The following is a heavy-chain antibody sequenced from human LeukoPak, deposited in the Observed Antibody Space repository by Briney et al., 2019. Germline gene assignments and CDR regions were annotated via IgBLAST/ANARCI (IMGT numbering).Heavy chain of an antibody. CDR2: INPNSGGT. J-gene: IGHJ4*02. CDR3: ARDSCSGGSCYSFDY. CDR1: GYTFTGYY. D-gene: IGHD2-15*01. Sequence: EASVKVSCKASGYTFTGYYMHWVRQAPGQGLEWMGWINPNSGGTNYAQKFQGRVTMTRDTSISTAYMELSRLRSDDTAVYYCARDSCSGGSCYSFDYWGQGTLVTVSS. V-gene: IGHV1-2*02.